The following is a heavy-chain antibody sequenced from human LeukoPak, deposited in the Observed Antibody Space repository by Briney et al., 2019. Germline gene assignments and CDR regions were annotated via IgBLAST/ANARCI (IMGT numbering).Heavy chain of an antibody. CDR3: ARVGCSGGSCYPDY. Sequence: SVKVSCKASGFTFTSSAMQWVRQARGQRLEWIGWIVVGSGNTNYAQKFQERVTITRDMSTSRAYMELSSLRSEDTAVYYCARVGCSGGSCYPDYWGQGTLVTVSS. CDR2: IVVGSGNT. V-gene: IGHV1-58*02. D-gene: IGHD2-15*01. CDR1: GFTFTSSA. J-gene: IGHJ4*02.